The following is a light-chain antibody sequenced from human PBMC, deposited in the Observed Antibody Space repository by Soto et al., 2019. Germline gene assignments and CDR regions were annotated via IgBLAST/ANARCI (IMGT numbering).Light chain of an antibody. J-gene: IGKJ4*01. CDR1: QSVYNT. V-gene: IGKV3-15*01. CDR2: GAS. CDR3: QQYSKWPLT. Sequence: EIVMTQSPTTLSVSPGERATLSCRASQSVYNTLAWYQQKPGQAPRLLIYGASTRATGIPARFRGSGSGTEFTLTFSSLQSEDFATYYCQQYSKWPLTFGEGTKVEIK.